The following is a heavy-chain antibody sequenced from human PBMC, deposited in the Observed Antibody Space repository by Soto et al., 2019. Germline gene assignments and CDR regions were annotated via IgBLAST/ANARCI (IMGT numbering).Heavy chain of an antibody. CDR1: GYTFTSYY. J-gene: IGHJ4*02. CDR3: ARDTDYDFWSGYFDY. V-gene: IGHV1-46*01. CDR2: INPSGGST. D-gene: IGHD3-3*01. Sequence: ASVKVSCRASGYTFTSYYMHWVRQAPGQGLEWMGIINPSGGSTSYAQKFQGRVTMTRDTSTSTVYMELSSLRSEDTAVYYCARDTDYDFWSGYFDYWGQGTLVTVSS.